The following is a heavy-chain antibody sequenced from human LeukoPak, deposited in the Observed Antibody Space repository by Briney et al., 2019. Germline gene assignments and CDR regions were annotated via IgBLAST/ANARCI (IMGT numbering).Heavy chain of an antibody. V-gene: IGHV3-11*04. CDR2: ISGTGTTI. J-gene: IGHJ4*02. D-gene: IGHD3-22*01. CDR1: GLIFSDYY. CDR3: AVQIAMIVVVTYFDY. Sequence: PGGSLRLSCAASGLIFSDYYMTWIRPAPGKGLEWVSSISGTGTTIYSADSVRGRFTVSRDNARNSLFLHMNSRSAEDTAVYYCAVQIAMIVVVTYFDYWGQGTLVTVSS.